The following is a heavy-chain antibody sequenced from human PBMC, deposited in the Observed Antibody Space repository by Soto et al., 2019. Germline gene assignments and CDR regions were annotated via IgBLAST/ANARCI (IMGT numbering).Heavy chain of an antibody. CDR3: ARASDYDSSGYYYRFDP. D-gene: IGHD3-22*01. V-gene: IGHV4-61*01. J-gene: IGHJ5*02. Sequence: SETLSLTCTVSGGSVSSGSYYWSWIRQPPGKGLEWIGYIYYSRSTNYNPSLKSRVTISVDTSKNQFSLKLSSVTAADTAVYYCARASDYDSSGYYYRFDPWGQGTLVTVSS. CDR1: GGSVSSGSYY. CDR2: IYYSRST.